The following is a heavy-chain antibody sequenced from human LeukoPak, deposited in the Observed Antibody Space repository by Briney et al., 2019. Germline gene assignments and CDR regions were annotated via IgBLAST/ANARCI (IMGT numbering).Heavy chain of an antibody. D-gene: IGHD3-3*01. Sequence: ASVKVSCKASGYTFTSYYMHWVRQAPGQGLEWMGIINPSGGSTSYAQKFQGRVTMTRDTSISTAYMELSRLRSDDTAVYYCARGRPITIFGVVPSDYWGQGTLVTVSS. CDR3: ARGRPITIFGVVPSDY. CDR2: INPSGGST. CDR1: GYTFTSYY. V-gene: IGHV1-46*01. J-gene: IGHJ4*02.